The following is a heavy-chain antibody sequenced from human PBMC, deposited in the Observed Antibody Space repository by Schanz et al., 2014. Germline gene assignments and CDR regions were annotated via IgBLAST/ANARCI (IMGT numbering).Heavy chain of an antibody. Sequence: QVQLVQSGAEVKKPGASVKVSCKASGYTFTSYGINWVRQAPGQGLEWMGWISAYNGNTNYAQKHQGRVTITRDTSASTAYMELSSLRSDDTAVYYGARGGYSSGWYDRDIAHFDYWGQGTLVTVSS. CDR1: GYTFTSYG. D-gene: IGHD6-19*01. CDR3: ARGGYSSGWYDRDIAHFDY. J-gene: IGHJ4*02. V-gene: IGHV1-18*01. CDR2: ISAYNGNT.